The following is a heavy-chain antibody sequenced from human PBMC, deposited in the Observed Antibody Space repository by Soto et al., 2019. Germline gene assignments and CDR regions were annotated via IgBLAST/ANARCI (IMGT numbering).Heavy chain of an antibody. D-gene: IGHD1-26*01. J-gene: IGHJ4*02. CDR3: AKGGEWELLPFDY. Sequence: QVQLVESGGGVVQPGRSLRLSCAASGFTFSSYAMHWVRQAPGKGLEWVAVISYDGSNKYYADSVEGRFTISRDNSKNTLYLQMNSLRAEDTAVYYCAKGGEWELLPFDYWGQGTLVTVSS. CDR2: ISYDGSNK. V-gene: IGHV3-30-3*01. CDR1: GFTFSSYA.